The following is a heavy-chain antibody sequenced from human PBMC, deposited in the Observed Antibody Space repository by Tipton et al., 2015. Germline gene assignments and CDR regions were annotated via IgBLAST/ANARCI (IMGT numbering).Heavy chain of an antibody. CDR3: ARHIGYNYGLSPHFGMDV. J-gene: IGHJ6*02. D-gene: IGHD5-18*01. CDR1: GGSISSSSYR. CDR2: IYYTGST. Sequence: TLSLTCTVSGGSISSSSYRWAWIRQPPGKGLEWIGSIYYTGSTYYNPSLQSRVTMSIDTSRNQFSLKLTSVTAAGTAVYYCARHIGYNYGLSPHFGMDVWGQGTTVIVSS. V-gene: IGHV4-39*01.